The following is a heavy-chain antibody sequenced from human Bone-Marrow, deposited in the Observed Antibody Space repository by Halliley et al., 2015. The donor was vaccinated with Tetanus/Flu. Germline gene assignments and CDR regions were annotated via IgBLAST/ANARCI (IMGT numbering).Heavy chain of an antibody. J-gene: IGHJ4*02. Sequence: WIGYVFHTGSTNYTPSLKSRVPLSVDPSRNQFSLRLSSVTAADTAVYCCARDMGASPFFDYWGQGSLVTVSS. V-gene: IGHV4-59*01. CDR3: ARDMGASPFFDY. D-gene: IGHD3-16*01. CDR2: VFHTGST.